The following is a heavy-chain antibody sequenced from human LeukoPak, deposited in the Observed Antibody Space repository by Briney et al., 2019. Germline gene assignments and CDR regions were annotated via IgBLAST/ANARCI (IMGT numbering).Heavy chain of an antibody. CDR3: ARDSAVRGVRGQLDY. CDR2: IYFSGST. Sequence: SETLSLTCAVSGGSISSSSYYWGWIRQPPGKGLEWIGSIYFSGSTYYNPSLKSRVTISVDTSQNQFSLKLSSVTAADTAVYYCARDSAVRGVRGQLDYWGQGTLVTVSS. J-gene: IGHJ4*02. D-gene: IGHD3-10*01. V-gene: IGHV4-39*07. CDR1: GGSISSSSYY.